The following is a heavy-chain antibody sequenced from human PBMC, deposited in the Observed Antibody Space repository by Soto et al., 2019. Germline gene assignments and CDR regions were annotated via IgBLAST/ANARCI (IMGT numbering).Heavy chain of an antibody. CDR1: GFTFSNYA. CDR3: ATYSGNYERYGVYYGMDV. CDR2: ISGSGGST. V-gene: IGHV3-23*01. J-gene: IGHJ6*02. Sequence: GGSLRLSCAASGFTFSNYAISWVRQAPGKGLEWVSSISGSGGSTYYADSVKGRFTISRDNSKNTLYLQMNSLRAEDTAVYYCATYSGNYERYGVYYGMDVWGQGTTVTVPS. D-gene: IGHD1-26*01.